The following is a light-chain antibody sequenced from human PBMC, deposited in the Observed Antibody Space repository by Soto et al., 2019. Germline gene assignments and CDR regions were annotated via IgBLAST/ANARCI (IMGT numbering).Light chain of an antibody. CDR2: EVS. CDR3: RSYAGSNNVV. CDR1: SSDVGRYTY. J-gene: IGLJ2*01. Sequence: QSALTQPPSASGSPGQSVTISCTGTSSDVGRYTYVSWYQQHPGKAPKLMFYEVSKRPSGVPDRFSGSKSGNTASLTVSGLQGEDEAESYCRSYAGSNNVVFGGGTKLTVL. V-gene: IGLV2-8*01.